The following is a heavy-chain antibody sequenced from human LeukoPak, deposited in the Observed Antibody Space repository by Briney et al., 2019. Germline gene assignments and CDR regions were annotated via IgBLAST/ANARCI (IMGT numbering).Heavy chain of an antibody. CDR3: ARGGFTMVREVGTFDA. Sequence: SGTLSLTCAVYGGSFSGYYRSWVRQPPGKGLEWVGEINHSGSTNYNTSPKSRVTISVDTSKIQFFMKLNSVTAADAAVYYWARGGFTMVREVGTFDAWGQGTLVTVSS. J-gene: IGHJ5*02. CDR2: INHSGST. V-gene: IGHV4-34*01. D-gene: IGHD3-10*01. CDR1: GGSFSGYY.